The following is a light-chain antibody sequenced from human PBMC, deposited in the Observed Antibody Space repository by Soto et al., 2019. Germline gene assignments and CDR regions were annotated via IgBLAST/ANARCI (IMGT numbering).Light chain of an antibody. CDR3: QQSYNPPVT. J-gene: IGKJ4*01. Sequence: DIQMTQSPSSLSASVGDRVTITCRASQSISSYLNWYQQKPGKAPKLLIYAASSLQSGVTSRFSRSGSGTDFTLTIRSLQSEDCATYYCQQSYNPPVTFGGGTKVEIK. CDR2: AAS. CDR1: QSISSY. V-gene: IGKV1-39*01.